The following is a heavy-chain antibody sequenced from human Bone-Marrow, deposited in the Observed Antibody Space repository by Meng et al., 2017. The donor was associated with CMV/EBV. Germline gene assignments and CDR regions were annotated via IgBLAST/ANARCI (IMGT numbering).Heavy chain of an antibody. Sequence: SETLSLTCTVSGGSISSDNHYWGWIRQPPGKGLEWIGIVYYSGNTYYNLSLKSRLKISVDTSKNQFSLKLSSVTAADTAVYYCARSAFEIVPAATGYWGQGTLVTVSS. CDR3: ARSAFEIVPAATGY. CDR2: VYYSGNT. D-gene: IGHD2-2*01. J-gene: IGHJ4*02. V-gene: IGHV4-39*07. CDR1: GGSISSDNHY.